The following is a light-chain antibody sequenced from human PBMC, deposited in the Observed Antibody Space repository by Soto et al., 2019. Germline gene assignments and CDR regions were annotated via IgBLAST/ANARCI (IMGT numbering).Light chain of an antibody. Sequence: EIVLTQSPGTLSLSPGERATLSCRASQSVSSSYLAWYQQKPGQAPRLLIYGASSRATGIPDRFSGSGSGTDFTLTISRLEPEDFAMYYCQQYGSPRYTFGQGTKLEIK. J-gene: IGKJ2*01. CDR1: QSVSSSY. CDR2: GAS. V-gene: IGKV3-20*01. CDR3: QQYGSPRYT.